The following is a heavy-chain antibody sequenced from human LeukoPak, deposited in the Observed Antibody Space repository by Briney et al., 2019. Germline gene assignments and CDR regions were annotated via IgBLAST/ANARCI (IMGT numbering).Heavy chain of an antibody. Sequence: PSETLSLTCTVSGGSISSGGYYWSWIRQPPGKGLEWIGYIYHSGSTYYNPSLKSRVTISVDRSKNQFSLKLSSVTAADTAVYYCASRRLGFWSGYYGYWGQGTLVTVSS. CDR2: IYHSGST. V-gene: IGHV4-30-2*01. D-gene: IGHD3-3*01. CDR1: GGSISSGGYY. CDR3: ASRRLGFWSGYYGY. J-gene: IGHJ4*02.